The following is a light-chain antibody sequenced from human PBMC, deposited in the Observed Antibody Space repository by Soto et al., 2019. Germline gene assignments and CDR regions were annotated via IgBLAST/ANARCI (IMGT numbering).Light chain of an antibody. V-gene: IGKV1-5*01. J-gene: IGKJ1*01. Sequence: DIQMTQSPSTLSASIGDRVTITCRASQSMNDWLAWYQQKPGKAPKVLIYDASSLLSGVPSRFSGSRSGTEFTLTIDSLQPDDVATYYCLRYNAFSQTFGQGTKVEI. CDR3: LRYNAFSQT. CDR2: DAS. CDR1: QSMNDW.